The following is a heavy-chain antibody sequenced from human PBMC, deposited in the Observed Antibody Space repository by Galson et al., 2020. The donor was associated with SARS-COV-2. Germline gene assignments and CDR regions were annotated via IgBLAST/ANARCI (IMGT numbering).Heavy chain of an antibody. Sequence: SETLSLTCTVSGASISTSDHSWGWVRQPPGKGLEWIGFIYHGATTYYHPSLKRPVTISLDKSDNQFSLTLSSVTAADTATYYCARAYGVVVSSRFDHWGQGALVSVSS. CDR2: IYHGATT. CDR3: ARAYGVVVSSRFDH. J-gene: IGHJ4*02. V-gene: IGHV4-30-2*01. CDR1: GASISTSDHS. D-gene: IGHD3-3*01.